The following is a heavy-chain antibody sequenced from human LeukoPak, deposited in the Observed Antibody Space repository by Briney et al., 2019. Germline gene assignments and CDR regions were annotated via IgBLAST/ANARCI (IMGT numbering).Heavy chain of an antibody. Sequence: PGGSLRLSCVASGFTFGDYTMNWVRQAPGEGLEWVSSISSSSTYIHYGDSVRGRFTISRDNAKNSLYLQTDSLRAEDTAVYYCARERCGSATCYWFDPLGQGTLVTVSS. CDR2: ISSSSTYI. CDR3: ARERCGSATCYWFDP. V-gene: IGHV3-21*06. J-gene: IGHJ5*02. CDR1: GFTFGDYT. D-gene: IGHD2-2*01.